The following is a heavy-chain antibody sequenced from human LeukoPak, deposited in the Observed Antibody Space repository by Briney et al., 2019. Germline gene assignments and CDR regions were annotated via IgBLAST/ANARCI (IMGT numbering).Heavy chain of an antibody. CDR2: IIPIFGTP. CDR3: ARDPLGYCSSTRCYVDAFDI. CDR1: GGTFCSYS. D-gene: IGHD2-2*01. V-gene: IGHV1-69*05. Sequence: SVKVSCKASGGTFCSYSISWVRQAPGQGLEWMGGIIPIFGTPNYAQKFQGRVTITTDDSTNTAYMELRSLRSEDTAVYYCARDPLGYCSSTRCYVDAFDIWGQGTMVTVSS. J-gene: IGHJ3*02.